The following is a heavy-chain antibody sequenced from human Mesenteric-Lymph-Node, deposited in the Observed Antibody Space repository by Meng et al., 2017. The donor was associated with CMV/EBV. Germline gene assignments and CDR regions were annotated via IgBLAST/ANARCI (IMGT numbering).Heavy chain of an antibody. CDR1: GFTFGSYA. V-gene: IGHV3-30-3*01. CDR3: ARDKGPGREYYFDY. CDR2: ISYDGSNK. Sequence: GESLKISCAASGFTFGSYAMSWVRQAPGKGLEWVAVISYDGSNKYYTDSVKGRFTISRDNSKNTLYLQMNSLRDEDTAMYYCARDKGPGREYYFDYWGQGTLVTVSS. D-gene: IGHD1-14*01. J-gene: IGHJ4*02.